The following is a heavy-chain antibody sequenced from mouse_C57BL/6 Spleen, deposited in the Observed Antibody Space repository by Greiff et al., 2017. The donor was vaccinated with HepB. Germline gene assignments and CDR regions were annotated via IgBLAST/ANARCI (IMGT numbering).Heavy chain of an antibody. J-gene: IGHJ3*01. CDR1: GFSLTSYG. Sequence: VQLVESGPGLVAPSQCLSITCTVSGFSLTSYGVDWVRQSSGKGLEWLGVIWGVGSTNYNSALKSRLSISKDNSKSQVFLKMNSLQTDDTAMYYCAIIYCGYDDWFAYWGQGTLVTVSA. CDR2: IWGVGST. V-gene: IGHV2-6*01. CDR3: AIIYCGYDDWFAY. D-gene: IGHD2-2*01.